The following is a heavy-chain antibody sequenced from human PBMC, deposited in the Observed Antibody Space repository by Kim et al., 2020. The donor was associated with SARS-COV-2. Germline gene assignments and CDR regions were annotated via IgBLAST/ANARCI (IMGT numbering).Heavy chain of an antibody. CDR1: GYTLTELS. CDR2: FDPEDGET. J-gene: IGHJ5*02. D-gene: IGHD3-22*01. CDR3: ATGGSGGYYDSSGTQINWFDP. V-gene: IGHV1-24*01. Sequence: ASVKVSCKVSGYTLTELSMHWVRQAPGKGLEWMGGFDPEDGETIYAQKFQGRVTMTEDTSTDTAYMELSSLRSEDTAVYYCATGGSGGYYDSSGTQINWFDPWGQGTLVTVSS.